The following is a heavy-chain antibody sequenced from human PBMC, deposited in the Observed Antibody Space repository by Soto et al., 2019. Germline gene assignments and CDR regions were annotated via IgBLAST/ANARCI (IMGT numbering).Heavy chain of an antibody. Sequence: QITLKESGPTLVKPTQNLTLTCTFSGFSLSTSGVGVGGIRQPPRKALEVLALIYWDDDKHYSPSLKTRLTITKDNSKNQVFLTMTNMDSVDTDTYYCAYNWVVTCSGISCQDLDAFDIWGQGTLVTVSS. CDR1: GFSLSTSGVG. CDR2: IYWDDDK. J-gene: IGHJ3*02. V-gene: IGHV2-5*02. CDR3: AYNWVVTCSGISCQDLDAFDI. D-gene: IGHD2-15*01.